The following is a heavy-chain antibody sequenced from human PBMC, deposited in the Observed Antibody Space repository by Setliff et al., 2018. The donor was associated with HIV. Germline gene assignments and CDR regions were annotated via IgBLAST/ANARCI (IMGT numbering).Heavy chain of an antibody. CDR1: GYTSTSFS. V-gene: IGHV1-46*01. CDR2: INPSGDVI. Sequence: ASVMVSCKASGYTSTSFSLHWVRQAPGQGLEWMGIINPSGDVIRYAQKFQGRVTMTRDTSTSTVYMDLSSLRSEDTAVYYCASPSFGDVDYYYGMDVWGQGTTVTVSS. J-gene: IGHJ6*02. D-gene: IGHD3-10*01. CDR3: ASPSFGDVDYYYGMDV.